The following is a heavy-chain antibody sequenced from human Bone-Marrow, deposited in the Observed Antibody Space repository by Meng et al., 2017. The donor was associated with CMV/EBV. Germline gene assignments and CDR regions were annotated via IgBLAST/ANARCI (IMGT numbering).Heavy chain of an antibody. D-gene: IGHD6-13*01. Sequence: SETLSLTCAISGDSVSSNSAAWNWIRQSPSRGLEWLGRTYYRSKWYNDYAVSVKSRITINPDTSKNQFSLKLSSVTAADTAVYYCARHPGRRWAAAGAEIDYWGQGTLVTVSS. J-gene: IGHJ4*02. CDR3: ARHPGRRWAAAGAEIDY. CDR1: GDSVSSNSAA. CDR2: TYYRSKWYN. V-gene: IGHV6-1*01.